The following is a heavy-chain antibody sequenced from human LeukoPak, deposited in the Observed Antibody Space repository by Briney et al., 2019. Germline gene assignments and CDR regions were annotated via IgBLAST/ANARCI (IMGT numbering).Heavy chain of an antibody. Sequence: GGSLRLSCAASGFTFSSYSMNWVRQAPGKGLEWVSSISSSRSYIYYADSVRGRFTISRDNAKNSLYLQMNSLRAEDTAVYYCARDSTTVVTDFDYWGQGTQVTVSS. V-gene: IGHV3-21*01. D-gene: IGHD4-23*01. CDR2: ISSSRSYI. J-gene: IGHJ4*02. CDR1: GFTFSSYS. CDR3: ARDSTTVVTDFDY.